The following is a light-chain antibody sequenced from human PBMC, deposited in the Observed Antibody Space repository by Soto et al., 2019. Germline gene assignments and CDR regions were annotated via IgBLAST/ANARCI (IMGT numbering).Light chain of an antibody. V-gene: IGLV2-23*01. J-gene: IGLJ2*01. CDR3: CSYAGSSTPW. CDR1: SSDVGSYNL. Sequence: QSALTQPASVSGSPGQSITISCTGTSSDVGSYNLVSWYQQHPGKAPKLMIYEGSKRPSGVSNRFSGSKSGNTASLTLSGLQAEDEADYYCCSYAGSSTPWLGGGTKLTVL. CDR2: EGS.